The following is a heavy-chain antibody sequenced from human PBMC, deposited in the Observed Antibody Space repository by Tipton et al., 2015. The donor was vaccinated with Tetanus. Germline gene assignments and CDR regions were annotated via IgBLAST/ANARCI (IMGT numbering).Heavy chain of an antibody. CDR3: VRDRGGQYLVS. CDR2: ATSRGGSS. D-gene: IGHD2/OR15-2a*01. J-gene: IGHJ5*02. CDR1: GFRFGDYY. Sequence: SLRLSCTASGFRFGDYYMTWIRQSPGRGLEWISTATSRGGSSNYEDSVRGRFTISRDNAKNSLFLQMNSLRAEVTATYYCVRDRGGQYLVSWGQGTLVTVSS. V-gene: IGHV3-11*05.